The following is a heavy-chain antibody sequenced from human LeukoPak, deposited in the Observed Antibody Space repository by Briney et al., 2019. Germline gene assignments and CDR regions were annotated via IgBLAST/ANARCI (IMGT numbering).Heavy chain of an antibody. CDR2: ISGSGGST. D-gene: IGHD6-19*01. V-gene: IGHV3-23*01. Sequence: GSLRLSCAASGFTFSSYGMSWVRQAPGKGLEWVSAISGSGGSTYYADSVKGRFTISRDNSKNTLYLQMNSLRVEDTAMYHCARVGGGDGSGWSTTDYWGQGTLVTISS. CDR1: GFTFSSYG. CDR3: ARVGGGDGSGWSTTDY. J-gene: IGHJ4*02.